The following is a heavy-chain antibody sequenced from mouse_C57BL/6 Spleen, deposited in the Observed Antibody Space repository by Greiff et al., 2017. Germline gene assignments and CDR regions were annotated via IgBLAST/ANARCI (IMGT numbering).Heavy chain of an antibody. V-gene: IGHV1-50*01. Sequence: QVHVKQPGAELVKPGASVKLSCKASGYTFTSYWMQWVKQRPGQGLEWIGEIDPSDSYTNYNQKFKGKATLTVDTSSSTAYMQLSSLTSEDSAVYYCARRYASSEDYFDYWGQGTTLTVSS. CDR2: IDPSDSYT. J-gene: IGHJ2*01. CDR3: ARRYASSEDYFDY. D-gene: IGHD1-1*01. CDR1: GYTFTSYW.